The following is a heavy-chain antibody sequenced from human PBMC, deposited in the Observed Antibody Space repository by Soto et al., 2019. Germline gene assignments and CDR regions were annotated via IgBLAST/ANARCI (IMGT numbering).Heavy chain of an antibody. CDR1: GFTFSSYA. D-gene: IGHD6-13*01. V-gene: IGHV3-30-3*01. J-gene: IGHJ4*02. Sequence: GGSLRLSCAASGFTFSSYAMHWVRQAPGKGLEWVAVISYDGSNKYYADSVKGRFTISRDNSKNTLYLQMNSLRAEDTAVYYCARGLAAAGNPLDYWGQGTLVTVSS. CDR3: ARGLAAAGNPLDY. CDR2: ISYDGSNK.